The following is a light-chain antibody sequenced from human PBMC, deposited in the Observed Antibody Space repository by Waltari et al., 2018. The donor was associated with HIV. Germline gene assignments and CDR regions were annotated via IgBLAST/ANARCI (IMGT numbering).Light chain of an antibody. CDR1: SSDVGGYNY. J-gene: IGLJ1*01. CDR3: SSYTSSSTLYV. V-gene: IGLV2-14*01. Sequence: QSALTQPASVSGSPGQSLTISCTGTSSDVGGYNYVSWYQQPPGKAPQLMSSEVSNRPSGVTTRVSGSKSGNTASLTISGLHVEDEADYYCSSYTSSSTLYVFGTGTKVTVL. CDR2: EVS.